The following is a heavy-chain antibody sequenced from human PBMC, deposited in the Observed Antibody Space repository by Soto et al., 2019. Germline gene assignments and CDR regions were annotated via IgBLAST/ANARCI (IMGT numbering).Heavy chain of an antibody. V-gene: IGHV3-30*18. CDR3: AKDGSATVTTFAFDI. D-gene: IGHD4-17*01. J-gene: IGHJ3*02. CDR2: ISYDGSNK. CDR1: GFTFSSYG. Sequence: QVQLVESGGGVVQPGRSLRLSCAASGFTFSSYGMHWVRQAPGKGLEWVAVISYDGSNKYYADSVKGRFTISRDNSKNTLYLQMNSLRAEDTAVYYCAKDGSATVTTFAFDIWGQGTMVTVSS.